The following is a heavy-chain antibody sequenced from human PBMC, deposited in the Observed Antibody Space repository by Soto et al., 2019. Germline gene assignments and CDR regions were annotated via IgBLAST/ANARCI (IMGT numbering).Heavy chain of an antibody. CDR2: ISAYNGNT. Sequence: QVQLVQSGAEVKKPGASVKVSCKASGYTFTSYGISWVRQAPGQGLEWMGWISAYNGNTNYAQKLQGRVTMTTDTSKSTASMELRSLRSDDTAVYDCEIRTTRETDWEWGQGTLVTVSS. CDR3: EIRTTRETDWE. D-gene: IGHD1-26*01. V-gene: IGHV1-18*01. J-gene: IGHJ4*02. CDR1: GYTFTSYG.